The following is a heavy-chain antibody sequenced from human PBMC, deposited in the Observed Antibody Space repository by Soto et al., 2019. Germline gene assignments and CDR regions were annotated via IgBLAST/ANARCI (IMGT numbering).Heavy chain of an antibody. D-gene: IGHD4-4*01. V-gene: IGHV4-59*01. J-gene: IGHJ4*02. CDR2: IYYSGST. CDR1: GGSISSYY. CDR3: AGRGSNLFDY. Sequence: SETLSLTCPVSGGSISSYYWSWIRQPPGKGLEWIGYIYYSGSTNYNPSLKSRVTISVDTSKNQFSLKLSSVTAADTAVYYCAGRGSNLFDYWGQGTLVTVSS.